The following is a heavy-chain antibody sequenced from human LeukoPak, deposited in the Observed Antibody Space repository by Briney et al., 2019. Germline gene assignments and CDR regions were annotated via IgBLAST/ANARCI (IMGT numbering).Heavy chain of an antibody. Sequence: SDTLSLTCTVSGGSISSISYYWGWIRQPPGKGLEWIGSIYYSGSTYYNPSLKSRVTISVDTSKNQFSLKLSSVTAADTAVYYCARQSYDFWSGSTLNWFDPWGQGTLVTVSS. J-gene: IGHJ5*02. V-gene: IGHV4-39*01. CDR2: IYYSGST. CDR1: GGSISSISYY. D-gene: IGHD3-3*01. CDR3: ARQSYDFWSGSTLNWFDP.